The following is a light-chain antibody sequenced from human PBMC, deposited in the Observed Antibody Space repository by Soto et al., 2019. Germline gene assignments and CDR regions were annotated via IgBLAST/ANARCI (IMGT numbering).Light chain of an antibody. V-gene: IGKV3-11*01. CDR1: QSVSSY. J-gene: IGKJ1*01. CDR2: DAY. CDR3: QQRSNWPRWT. Sequence: EIVLTQSPATLSLSPGERATLSCRASQSVSSYLAWYQQKPGQAPRLLIYDAYNRATGIPPRFSGSGSGTDFSLTNISLEPEDFAVYYFQQRSNWPRWTFGQGTKVEIK.